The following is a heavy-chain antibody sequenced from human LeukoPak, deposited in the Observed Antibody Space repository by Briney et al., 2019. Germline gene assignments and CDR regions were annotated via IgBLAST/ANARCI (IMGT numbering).Heavy chain of an antibody. CDR3: VRDYSLEYPTYDSRLDY. V-gene: IGHV3-11*04. J-gene: IGHJ4*02. CDR2: ISTSGSTT. Sequence: PGGSLRLSCAASGFTFSDYYMSWIRQAPGQGLEWVSYISTSGSTTYYADSVKGRFTISRDNSKNTLYLQMNSLRAEDTAVYYCVRDYSLEYPTYDSRLDYWGQGTLVTVSS. CDR1: GFTFSDYY. D-gene: IGHD3-22*01.